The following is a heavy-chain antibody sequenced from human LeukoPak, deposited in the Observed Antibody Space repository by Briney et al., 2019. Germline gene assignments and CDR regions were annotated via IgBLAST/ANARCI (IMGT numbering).Heavy chain of an antibody. CDR3: ASFVDTAMPHYYYYYMDV. Sequence: PSETLSLTCAVSGYSISSGYYWGWIRQPPGKGLEWIGSIYYSGSTYYNPSLKSRVTISVDTSKNQFSLKLSSVTAADTAVYYCASFVDTAMPHYYYYYMDVWGKGTTVTVSS. D-gene: IGHD5-18*01. V-gene: IGHV4-38-2*01. CDR2: IYYSGST. J-gene: IGHJ6*03. CDR1: GYSISSGYY.